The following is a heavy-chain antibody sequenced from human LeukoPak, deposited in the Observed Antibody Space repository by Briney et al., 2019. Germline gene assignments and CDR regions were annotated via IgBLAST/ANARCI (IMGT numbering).Heavy chain of an antibody. D-gene: IGHD3-10*01. V-gene: IGHV3-30*04. CDR3: ARDSGPMTPHFDY. J-gene: IGHJ4*02. Sequence: PGGSLRLSCAASGFTFSSYAMHWVRQAPGKGLEWVAVISYDGSNKYYADSVKGRFTISRDNSKNTLYLQMNSLRAEDTAVYYCARDSGPMTPHFDYWGQGTLVTVSS. CDR1: GFTFSSYA. CDR2: ISYDGSNK.